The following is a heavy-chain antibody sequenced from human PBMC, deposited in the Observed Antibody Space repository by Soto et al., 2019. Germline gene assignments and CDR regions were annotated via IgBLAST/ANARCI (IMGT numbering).Heavy chain of an antibody. Sequence: PSETLSLTCTVSGGSISSGGYYWSWIRQPPGKGLEWIGYIYYSGSTYYSPSLKSRVTISVDTSKNQFSLKLSSVTAADTAVYYCARAPPFPRAQKWFDPWGQGTLVTVSS. J-gene: IGHJ5*02. CDR1: GGSISSGGYY. V-gene: IGHV4-30-4*01. CDR2: IYYSGST. CDR3: ARAPPFPRAQKWFDP.